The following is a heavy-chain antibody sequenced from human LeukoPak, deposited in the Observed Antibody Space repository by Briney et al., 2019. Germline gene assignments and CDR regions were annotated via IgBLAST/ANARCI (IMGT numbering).Heavy chain of an antibody. D-gene: IGHD3-3*01. CDR2: IWFDGTNE. CDR3: AKETQVWSGIWNFDC. V-gene: IGHV3-33*06. CDR1: GFSFSNYG. Sequence: PGGSLRLSCLASGFSFSNYGMHWVRQAPGKGLEWVAVIWFDGTNEDYADSVKGRFTISRDNSKNTLYLQMNSLRAEDTAVYYCAKETQVWSGIWNFDCWGQGTLATVSS. J-gene: IGHJ4*02.